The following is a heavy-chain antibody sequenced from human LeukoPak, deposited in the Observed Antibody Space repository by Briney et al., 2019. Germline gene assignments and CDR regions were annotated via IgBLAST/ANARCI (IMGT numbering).Heavy chain of an antibody. D-gene: IGHD5-12*01. CDR1: GGSISSSSYY. V-gene: IGHV4-39*01. CDR2: IYYSGST. CDR3: ARRHGEYSGYDLGDDAFDI. Sequence: SETLSLTCTVSGGSISSSSYYWGWIRQPPGKGLEWIGSIYYSGSTYYNPSLKSRVTISVDTSKNQFSLKLSSVTAADTAVYYCARRHGEYSGYDLGDDAFDIWGQGTMVTVSS. J-gene: IGHJ3*02.